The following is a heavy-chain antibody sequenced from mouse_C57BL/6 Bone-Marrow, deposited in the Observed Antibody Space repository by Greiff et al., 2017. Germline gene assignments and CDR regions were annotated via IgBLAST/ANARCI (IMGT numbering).Heavy chain of an antibody. CDR2: IYPYNGVS. Sequence: VQLKQSGPELVKPGASVKISCKASGYSFTGYYMHWVKQSHGNILDWIGYIYPYNGVSSYNQKFKGKATLTVDTSSSTAYMELRSLTSEASAVYYCARSGRLRRGFAYWCQGTLVTVSA. J-gene: IGHJ3*01. V-gene: IGHV1-31*01. CDR1: GYSFTGYY. CDR3: ARSGRLRRGFAY. D-gene: IGHD2-4*01.